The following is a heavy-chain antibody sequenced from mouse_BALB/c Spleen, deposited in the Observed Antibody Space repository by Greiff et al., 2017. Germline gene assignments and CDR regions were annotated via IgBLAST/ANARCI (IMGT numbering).Heavy chain of an antibody. V-gene: IGHV1-69*02. Sequence: QVQLQQPGAELVRPGASVKLSCKASGYTFTSYWINWVKQRPGQGLEWIGNIYPSDSYTNYNQKFKDKATLTVDKSSSTAYMQLSSPTSEDSAVYYCTSIRHLWGQGTLVTVSA. CDR1: GYTFTSYW. CDR2: IYPSDSYT. CDR3: TSIRHL. D-gene: IGHD1-2*01. J-gene: IGHJ3*01.